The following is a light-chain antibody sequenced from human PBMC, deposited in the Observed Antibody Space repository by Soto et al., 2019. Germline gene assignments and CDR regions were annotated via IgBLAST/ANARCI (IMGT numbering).Light chain of an antibody. CDR2: GAS. Sequence: EIVLTQSPATLSLSPGERATLSCRASQSVGSYLAWYQHKPGQAPRLLICGASNRATDIPGRFSGRGSGTDFTLTISSLESGDSAVYYCQQRDNWPRTFGQGTKLEIK. V-gene: IGKV3-11*01. CDR1: QSVGSY. CDR3: QQRDNWPRT. J-gene: IGKJ2*01.